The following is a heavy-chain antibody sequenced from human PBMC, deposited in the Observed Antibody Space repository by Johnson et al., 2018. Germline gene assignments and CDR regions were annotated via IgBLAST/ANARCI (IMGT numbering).Heavy chain of an antibody. CDR1: GFTFDDYA. J-gene: IGHJ6*03. CDR2: ISYDGSNK. CDR3: ARVLLDYYYYMDV. D-gene: IGHD2-15*01. Sequence: QVQLVEAGGGLVQPGRSLRLSCAASGFTFDDYAMHWVRQAPGKGLEWVAVISYDGSNKYYADSVKGRFTISRDNSKNKLYLQMNSLRPEDTAVYYCARVLLDYYYYMDVWGKGTTVTVSS. V-gene: IGHV3-30*03.